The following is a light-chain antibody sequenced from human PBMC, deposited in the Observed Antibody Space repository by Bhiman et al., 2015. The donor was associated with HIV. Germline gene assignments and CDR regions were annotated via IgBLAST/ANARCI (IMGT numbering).Light chain of an antibody. J-gene: IGLJ1*01. CDR3: ATWDSGLSAGLFV. Sequence: QSVLTQPPSVSAAPGQKVTISCSGSNSNIGNNYVSWYRQLPGAAPKLLIYENDKRPSGIPGRFSGSKSATSATLGITGLQTGDEADYYCATWDSGLSAGLFVFGTGTKLTVL. V-gene: IGLV1-51*02. CDR1: NSNIGNNY. CDR2: END.